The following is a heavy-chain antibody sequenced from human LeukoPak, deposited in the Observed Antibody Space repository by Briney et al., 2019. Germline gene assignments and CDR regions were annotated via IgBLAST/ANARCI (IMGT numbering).Heavy chain of an antibody. Sequence: RTGGSLRLSCAASGFTFSSYAMSWVRQAPGKGLEWVSAISGSGGSTYYADSVKGRFTISRDNSKSTLYLQMNSLRAEDTAVYYCANLNAPYWGNLDYWGQGTLVTVSS. J-gene: IGHJ4*02. CDR2: ISGSGGST. CDR3: ANLNAPYWGNLDY. D-gene: IGHD3-16*01. CDR1: GFTFSSYA. V-gene: IGHV3-23*01.